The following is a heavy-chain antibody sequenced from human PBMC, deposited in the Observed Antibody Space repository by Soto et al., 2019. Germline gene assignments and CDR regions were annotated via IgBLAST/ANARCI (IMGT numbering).Heavy chain of an antibody. CDR2: SRNKANSYTT. V-gene: IGHV3-72*01. J-gene: IGHJ4*02. CDR1: GFTFSDHY. D-gene: IGHD6-19*01. Sequence: EVQLVESGGGLVQPGGSLRLSCAASGFTFSDHYIDWVRQAPGKGLQWVGRSRNKANSYTTEYAASVKGRFTVSRDDSKCSLYLQMNSLKTEDTAVYYCARSTYSSGSGWYVDYWGQGTLVTVSS. CDR3: ARSTYSSGSGWYVDY.